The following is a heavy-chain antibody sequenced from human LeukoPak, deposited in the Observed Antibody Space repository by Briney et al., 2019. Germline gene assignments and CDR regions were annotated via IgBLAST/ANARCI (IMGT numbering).Heavy chain of an antibody. CDR2: INAGNDNT. Sequence: ASVKVSRKASGYTFTSYAMHWVRQAPGQRLEWMGWINAGNDNTKYSQEFQGRVTITRDTSASTAYMELSSLRSEDTAVYYCARDLGYCTGGTCYPNWFDPWGQGTLVTVSS. CDR3: ARDLGYCTGGTCYPNWFDP. CDR1: GYTFTSYA. D-gene: IGHD2-15*01. J-gene: IGHJ5*02. V-gene: IGHV1-3*01.